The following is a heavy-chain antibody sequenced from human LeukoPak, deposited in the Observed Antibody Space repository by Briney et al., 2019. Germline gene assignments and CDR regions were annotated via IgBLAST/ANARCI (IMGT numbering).Heavy chain of an antibody. Sequence: ASVKVSCKASGYTFTGYYMHWVRQAPGQGLEWMGWINPNSGGTNYAQKFQGRVTMTRDTSISTAYMELSRLRSDDTAVYYCARDIVVVVAAALDGAFDIWGQGKMVTVSS. CDR1: GYTFTGYY. CDR2: INPNSGGT. D-gene: IGHD2-15*01. CDR3: ARDIVVVVAAALDGAFDI. V-gene: IGHV1-2*02. J-gene: IGHJ3*02.